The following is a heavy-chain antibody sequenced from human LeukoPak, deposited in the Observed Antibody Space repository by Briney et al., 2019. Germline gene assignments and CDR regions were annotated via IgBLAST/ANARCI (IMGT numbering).Heavy chain of an antibody. J-gene: IGHJ5*02. CDR2: IYYSGST. Sequence: SETLSLTCTVSGGSIGSSSYYWGWIRQPPGKGLEWIGSIYYSGSTYYNPSLKSRVTISVDTSKNQFSLKLSSVTAADTAVYYCARRRCSSTSCYGGGYNWFDPWGQGTLVTVSS. V-gene: IGHV4-39*01. D-gene: IGHD2-2*01. CDR3: ARRRCSSTSCYGGGYNWFDP. CDR1: GGSIGSSSYY.